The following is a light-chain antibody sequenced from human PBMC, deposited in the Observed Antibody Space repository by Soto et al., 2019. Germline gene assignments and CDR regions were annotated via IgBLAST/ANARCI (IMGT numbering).Light chain of an antibody. V-gene: IGKV1D-16*01. CDR3: QQYDSYPYT. CDR1: QGIRTL. J-gene: IGKJ2*01. Sequence: DIQMTQSPSSLSASVGDRVPITCRASQGIRTLLGWYQQTPEKAPKSLIYGASTLQSGVPSRFSGSGSGTDFTLTISSLQPEDFATYYCQQYDSYPYTFGQGTKLELK. CDR2: GAS.